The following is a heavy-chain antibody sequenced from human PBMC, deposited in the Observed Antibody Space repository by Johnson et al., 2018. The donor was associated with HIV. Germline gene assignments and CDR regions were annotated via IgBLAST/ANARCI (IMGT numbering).Heavy chain of an antibody. CDR2: IKQDGSER. CDR1: GFTFSSYG. J-gene: IGHJ3*02. CDR3: ARDRWYCSSTSCQKDAFDI. Sequence: VQLVESGGGVVQPGGSLRLSCAASGFTFSSYGMDWVRQVPGKGLEWVANIKQDGSERYYVDSVKGRFTISRDNAKNSLYLQMHSLRAEDTAVYYCARDRWYCSSTSCQKDAFDIWGQGTMVTVSS. D-gene: IGHD2-2*01. V-gene: IGHV3-7*01.